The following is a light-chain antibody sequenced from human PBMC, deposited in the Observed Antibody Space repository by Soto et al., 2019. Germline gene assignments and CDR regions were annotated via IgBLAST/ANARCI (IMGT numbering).Light chain of an antibody. J-gene: IGKJ1*01. CDR1: QTISSY. V-gene: IGKV1-39*01. CDR2: ASS. CDR3: QQTYSTPPT. Sequence: DIQMTQSPSSLSASVVDGVTITCRTSQTISSYLNWYQQKPGKAPKLLIFASSSLQRGVPSRFSGSGSGTDFTLTISSLQPEDFATDYCQQTYSTPPTFVQGTKVDIK.